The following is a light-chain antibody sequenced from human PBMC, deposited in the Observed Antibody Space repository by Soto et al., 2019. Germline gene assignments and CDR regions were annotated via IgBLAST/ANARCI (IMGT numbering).Light chain of an antibody. CDR1: QSVSSN. Sequence: EIVMTQSPATLSVSPGERATLSCRASQSVSSNLAWYQQKPGQAPRLLIHGASTRATGIPARFSGSGAGTEFTLTISRLQSEDFAVYYCQQYNNWPHTFGQGTKLEIK. CDR3: QQYNNWPHT. V-gene: IGKV3-15*01. J-gene: IGKJ2*01. CDR2: GAS.